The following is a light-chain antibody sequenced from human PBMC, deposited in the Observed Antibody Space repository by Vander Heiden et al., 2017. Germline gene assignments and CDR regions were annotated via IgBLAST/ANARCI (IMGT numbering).Light chain of an antibody. V-gene: IGKV3D-15*01. CDR1: QSVTTN. CDR2: AAS. J-gene: IGKJ1*01. Sequence: DIVMTHSPATLSVSPGERPPLSCRGSQSVTTNVAWYQQKPGQAPRLLIYAASIRATGIPARFSGSGSGTEFTLTITSLQSEDVGVYYCHQYDAWPPWTFGQGTKVEIK. CDR3: HQYDAWPPWT.